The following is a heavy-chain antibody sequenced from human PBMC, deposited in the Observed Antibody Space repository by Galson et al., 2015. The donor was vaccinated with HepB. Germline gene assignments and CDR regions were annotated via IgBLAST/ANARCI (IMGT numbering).Heavy chain of an antibody. V-gene: IGHV3-48*03. Sequence: SLRLSCAASGFTLTAYEVNWVRQAPGKGLEWISYISSWRSDNTDYADSVRGRFTLSRDNAKNSVLLQMNSLRVEDTALYYCARMERSTVTSFGLWGRGTLVTVSS. J-gene: IGHJ4*02. CDR2: ISSWRSDNT. D-gene: IGHD5-24*01. CDR1: GFTLTAYE. CDR3: ARMERSTVTSFGL.